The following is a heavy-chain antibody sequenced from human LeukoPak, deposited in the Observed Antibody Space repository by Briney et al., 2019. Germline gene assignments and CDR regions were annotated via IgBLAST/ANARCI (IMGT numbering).Heavy chain of an antibody. CDR2: IWYDGSNK. D-gene: IGHD3-16*02. J-gene: IGHJ4*02. V-gene: IGHV3-33*06. CDR3: AKEYERLGELSFDY. Sequence: SGRSLRLSCAASGFTFSSYGMHWVRQAPGMGLEWVAVIWYDGSNKYYADSVKGRFTISRDNSKNTLYLQMNSLRAEDTAVYYCAKEYERLGELSFDYWGQGTLVTVSS. CDR1: GFTFSSYG.